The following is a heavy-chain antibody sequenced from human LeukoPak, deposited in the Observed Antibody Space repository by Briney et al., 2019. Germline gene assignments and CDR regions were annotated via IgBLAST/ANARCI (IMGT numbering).Heavy chain of an antibody. Sequence: SVKVSCKASGGTFSSYAISWVRQAPGQGLEWMGGIIPIFGTANYAQKFQGRVTITADKSTSTAYMELSSLRSEDTAVYYCARGTATGSGSNEYYYYYYMDVWGKGTTVTVSS. CDR2: IIPIFGTA. CDR3: ARGTATGSGSNEYYYYYYMDV. J-gene: IGHJ6*03. V-gene: IGHV1-69*06. D-gene: IGHD3-10*01. CDR1: GGTFSSYA.